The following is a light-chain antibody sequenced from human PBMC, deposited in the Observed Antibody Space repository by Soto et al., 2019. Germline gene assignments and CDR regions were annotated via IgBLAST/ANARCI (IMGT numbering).Light chain of an antibody. CDR2: DVS. V-gene: IGLV2-14*01. CDR1: SSDVGGYNY. Sequence: QSVLPQPASVSGSPGQSITISCTGTSSDVGGYNYVSWYQQHPGKAPKLMIYDVSNRPSGVSNRFSGSKSGNTASLTISGLQAEDEADYYCSSYTSSSTRCVFGTGTKVTV. J-gene: IGLJ1*01. CDR3: SSYTSSSTRCV.